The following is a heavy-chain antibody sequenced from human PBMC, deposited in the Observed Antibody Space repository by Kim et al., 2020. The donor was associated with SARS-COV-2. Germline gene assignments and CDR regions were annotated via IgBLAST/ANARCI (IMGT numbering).Heavy chain of an antibody. CDR3: ARAFDYSGYEGYDY. CDR2: ISAYNGNT. Sequence: ASVKVSCKASGYTFTSYGISWVRQAPGQGLEWMGWISAYNGNTNYAQKLQGRVTMTTDTSTSTAYMEMRSLRSDDTAVYYCARAFDYSGYEGYDYWGQGTLVTVSS. CDR1: GYTFTSYG. D-gene: IGHD5-12*01. V-gene: IGHV1-18*01. J-gene: IGHJ4*02.